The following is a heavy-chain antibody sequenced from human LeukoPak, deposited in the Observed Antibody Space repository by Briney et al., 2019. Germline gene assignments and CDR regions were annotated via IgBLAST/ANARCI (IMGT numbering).Heavy chain of an antibody. V-gene: IGHV3-23*01. CDR2: ISGSGVMT. J-gene: IGHJ4*02. Sequence: QPGGSLRLSCAASGFTFSDYAMTWVRQAPGKGLEWVATISGSGVMTYYADSVKGRFTVSGDNSKNTLYLQMSSLTAADTAVYYCAKKGEIVGATSAGFDYWGQGTLVTVSS. CDR3: AKKGEIVGATSAGFDY. D-gene: IGHD1-26*01. CDR1: GFTFSDYA.